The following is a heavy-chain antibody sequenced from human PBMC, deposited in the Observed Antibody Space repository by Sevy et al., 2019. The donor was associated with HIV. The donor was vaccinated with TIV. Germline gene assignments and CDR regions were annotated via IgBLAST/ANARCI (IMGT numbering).Heavy chain of an antibody. J-gene: IGHJ4*02. V-gene: IGHV3-30-3*01. Sequence: GGSLRLSCAASGFTFSKIAIHWVRQAPGKGLEWVSVISNDGSNKDYADSVKGRFTISRDNSKNMLYLQLNSLRVEDTAVYYCARASHMITFGGVIVVDGIDYWGQGTLVTVSS. CDR3: ARASHMITFGGVIVVDGIDY. D-gene: IGHD3-16*02. CDR1: GFTFSKIA. CDR2: ISNDGSNK.